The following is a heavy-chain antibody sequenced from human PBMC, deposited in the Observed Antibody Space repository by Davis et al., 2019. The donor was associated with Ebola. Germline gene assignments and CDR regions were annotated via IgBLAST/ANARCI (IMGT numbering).Heavy chain of an antibody. J-gene: IGHJ6*02. D-gene: IGHD1-1*01. CDR3: ARATGYYYYYGMDV. Sequence: GESLKISCAASGFTFSSYTMSWVRQAPGKGLEWVAVISFDGSNKYYSDPVKGRFTISRDNSKNTLYLQMNSLRAEDTAVYYCARATGYYYYYGMDVWGQGTTVTVSS. V-gene: IGHV3-30-3*01. CDR2: ISFDGSNK. CDR1: GFTFSSYT.